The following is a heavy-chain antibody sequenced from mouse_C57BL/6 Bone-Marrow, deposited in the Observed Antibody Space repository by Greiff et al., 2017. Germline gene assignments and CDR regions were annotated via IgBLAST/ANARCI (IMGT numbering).Heavy chain of an antibody. CDR2: IDPEDGET. CDR1: GFNIKDYY. Sequence: VQLQQSVAELVKPWASVKLSCTASGFNIKDYYMHWVKQRTEQGLEWIGRIDPEDGETKYAPNFQGKATITADTSSNTAYLQLSSLTSEDTAVYYCARWGRFAYWGQGTLVTVSA. J-gene: IGHJ3*01. V-gene: IGHV14-2*01. CDR3: ARWGRFAY.